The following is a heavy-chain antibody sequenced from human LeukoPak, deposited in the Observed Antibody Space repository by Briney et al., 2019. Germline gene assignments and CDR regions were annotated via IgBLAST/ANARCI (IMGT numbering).Heavy chain of an antibody. Sequence: GGSLRLSCAASGFTFSNSWMYWVRQAPGEGLVWVSRINPDGSVTAYADSVKGRFTISRDNAKNTFYLQMNSLRAEDTAVYYCKTLVPAGWSQGTLVTVSS. CDR3: KTLVPAG. V-gene: IGHV3-74*01. D-gene: IGHD2-2*01. J-gene: IGHJ4*02. CDR2: INPDGSVT. CDR1: GFTFSNSW.